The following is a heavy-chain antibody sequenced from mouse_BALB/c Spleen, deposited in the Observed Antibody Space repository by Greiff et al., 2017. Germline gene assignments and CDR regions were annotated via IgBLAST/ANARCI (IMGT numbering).Heavy chain of an antibody. CDR1: GFTFSSYT. CDR2: ISSGGGNT. J-gene: IGHJ3*01. Sequence: EVMLVESGGGLVKPGGSLKLSCAASGFTFSSYTMSWVRQTPEKRLEWVATISSGGGNTYYPDSVKGRFTISRDNAKNNLYLQMSSLRSEDTALYYCAREAYWGQGTLVTVSA. CDR3: AREAY. V-gene: IGHV5-9*03.